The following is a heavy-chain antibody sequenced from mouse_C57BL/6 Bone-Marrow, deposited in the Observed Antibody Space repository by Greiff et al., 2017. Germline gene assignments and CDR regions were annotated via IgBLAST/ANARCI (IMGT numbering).Heavy chain of an antibody. Sequence: VQLQQPGAELVKPGASVKLSCKASGYTFTSYWMQWVKQRPGQGLEWIGEIDPSASYTNYNQKFKGKATLTVDTSSSTAYMQLSSLTSEDSAVYYCARALYYGSTYYAMDYWGQGTSVTVSS. J-gene: IGHJ4*01. CDR2: IDPSASYT. CDR1: GYTFTSYW. V-gene: IGHV1-50*01. D-gene: IGHD1-1*01. CDR3: ARALYYGSTYYAMDY.